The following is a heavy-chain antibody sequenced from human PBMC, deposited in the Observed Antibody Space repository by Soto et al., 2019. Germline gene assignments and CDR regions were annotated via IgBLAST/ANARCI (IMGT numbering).Heavy chain of an antibody. CDR1: GGSISSGGYS. V-gene: IGHV4-30-2*01. J-gene: IGHJ4*02. D-gene: IGHD3-10*01. Sequence: QLQLQESGSGLVKPSQTLSLTCAVSGGSISSGGYSWSWIRQPPGQGLERIAYTYHSGSNYSNPFLKRRVTISVDRSKNQFALTLISVTAADTAVYYCARVPDYWGQGTLVTVSA. CDR2: TYHSGSN. CDR3: ARVPDY.